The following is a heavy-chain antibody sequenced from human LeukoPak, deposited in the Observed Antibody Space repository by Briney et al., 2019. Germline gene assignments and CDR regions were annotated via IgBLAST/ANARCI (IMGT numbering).Heavy chain of an antibody. CDR3: ARVLGWHIVVVTAISEGAFDI. Sequence: PSETLSLTCTVSGGSISSGDYYWSWIRQPPGKGLEWIGYIYYSGSTYYNPSLKSRVTISVDTSKNQFSLKLSSVTAADTAVYYCARVLGWHIVVVTAISEGAFDIWGQGTMVTVSS. CDR2: IYYSGST. CDR1: GGSISSGDYY. J-gene: IGHJ3*02. D-gene: IGHD2-21*02. V-gene: IGHV4-30-4*01.